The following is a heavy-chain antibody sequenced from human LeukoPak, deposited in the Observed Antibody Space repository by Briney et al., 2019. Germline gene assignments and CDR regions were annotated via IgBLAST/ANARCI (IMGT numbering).Heavy chain of an antibody. CDR1: GYTFTIYA. V-gene: IGHV1-3*01. D-gene: IGHD6-19*01. CDR2: INAGNGNT. J-gene: IGHJ4*02. CDR3: ARDPDIAVAGYFDY. Sequence: ASVKVSCKASGYTFTIYAMHWVRQAPGQRLEWMGWINAGNGNTKYSQKFQGRVTITRDTSASTAYMELSSLRSEDTAVYYCARDPDIAVAGYFDYWGQGTLVTVSS.